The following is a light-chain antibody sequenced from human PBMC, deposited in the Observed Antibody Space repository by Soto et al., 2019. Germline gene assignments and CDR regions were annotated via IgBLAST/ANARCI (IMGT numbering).Light chain of an antibody. V-gene: IGKV3D-20*02. CDR1: QSVSSNY. CDR2: DAS. CDR3: QQRSNRPLT. Sequence: LSLSPGERATLSCRASQSVSSNYLAWYQQKLGQAPRLLIYDASNRATGIPARFSGSGSGTDFTLTISSLEPEDFAVYYCQQRSNRPLTFGQGTKVDIK. J-gene: IGKJ1*01.